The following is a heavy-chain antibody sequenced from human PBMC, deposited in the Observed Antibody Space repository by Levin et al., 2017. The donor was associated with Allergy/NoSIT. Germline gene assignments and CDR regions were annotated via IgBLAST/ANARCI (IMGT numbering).Heavy chain of an antibody. CDR2: TKNDGTEK. D-gene: IGHD2-8*02. CDR1: GFTFSSYW. Sequence: GESLKISCAASGFTFSSYWMSWVRRAPGEGLEWVANTKNDGTEKFYVDSVKGRFTISRDTATNSVYLHMSSLRVEDTAVYYCARNWRSAFDIWGQGTMVTVSS. CDR3: ARNWRSAFDI. J-gene: IGHJ3*02. V-gene: IGHV3-7*04.